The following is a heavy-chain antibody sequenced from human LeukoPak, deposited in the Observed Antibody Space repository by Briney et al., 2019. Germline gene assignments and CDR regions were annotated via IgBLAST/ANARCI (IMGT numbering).Heavy chain of an antibody. CDR2: IYYSGST. Sequence: SETLSLTCSVSDDSVSRSGSYWGWIRQPPGKGLEWMGGIYYSGSTYYNPSLKSRVTISVDTSKNQFSLKLSSVTAADTAVYYCARAHSSSWYPDAFDIWGQGTMVTVSS. CDR1: DDSVSRSGSY. CDR3: ARAHSSSWYPDAFDI. D-gene: IGHD6-13*01. J-gene: IGHJ3*02. V-gene: IGHV4-39*07.